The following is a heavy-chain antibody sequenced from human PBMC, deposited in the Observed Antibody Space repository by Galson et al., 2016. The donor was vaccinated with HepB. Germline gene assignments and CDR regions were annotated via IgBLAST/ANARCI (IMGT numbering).Heavy chain of an antibody. Sequence: LRLSCAASGFPFENYAMHWVRQVPGKGLEWVSSITWNSGSKGYADSVKGRFTISRDNAKNSLYLQMNSLRPEDTALYYCAKGFYGDFPSWFDPWGQGTLVTVSS. V-gene: IGHV3-9*01. CDR2: ITWNSGSK. CDR3: AKGFYGDFPSWFDP. J-gene: IGHJ5*02. CDR1: GFPFENYA. D-gene: IGHD4-17*01.